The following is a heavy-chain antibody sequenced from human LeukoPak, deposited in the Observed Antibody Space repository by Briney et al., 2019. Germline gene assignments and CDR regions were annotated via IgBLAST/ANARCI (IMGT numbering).Heavy chain of an antibody. J-gene: IGHJ5*02. Sequence: PSETLSLTCTVSGGSISSHYWSWIRQPPGKGLEWIGYIYYSGSTNYNPSLKSRVTISVDTSKNQFSLKLSSVTAADTAVYYCARVHRYCSSTSCYNWFDPWGQGTLVTVSS. V-gene: IGHV4-59*11. CDR1: GGSISSHY. CDR3: ARVHRYCSSTSCYNWFDP. D-gene: IGHD2-2*01. CDR2: IYYSGST.